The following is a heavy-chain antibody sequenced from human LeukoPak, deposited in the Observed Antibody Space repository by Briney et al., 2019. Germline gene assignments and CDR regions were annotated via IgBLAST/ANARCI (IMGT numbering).Heavy chain of an antibody. CDR3: ARVWGTRDAFDI. Sequence: ASVKVSCKASGGTFSSYAMSWVRQAPGQGLEWMGGIIPIFGTANYAQKFQGRVTITADKSTSTAYMELSSLRSEDTAVYYCARVWGTRDAFDIWGQGTMVTVSS. CDR1: GGTFSSYA. D-gene: IGHD3-16*01. V-gene: IGHV1-69*06. CDR2: IIPIFGTA. J-gene: IGHJ3*02.